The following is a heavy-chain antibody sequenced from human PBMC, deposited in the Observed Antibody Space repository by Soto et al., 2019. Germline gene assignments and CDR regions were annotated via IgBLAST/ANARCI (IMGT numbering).Heavy chain of an antibody. Sequence: QVQLVQSGAEVKKPGSSVKVSCKASGGTFSSYAISWERQAPGQGLEWMGGIIPIFGTANYAQKFQGRVTSPADDSTRTAHEELSSVSAEPTAGYYCAIHLSVLWLAGLDVWGQGTTVTVSS. V-gene: IGHV1-69*12. CDR3: AIHLSVLWLAGLDV. D-gene: IGHD2-21*01. CDR1: GGTFSSYA. CDR2: IIPIFGTA. J-gene: IGHJ6*02.